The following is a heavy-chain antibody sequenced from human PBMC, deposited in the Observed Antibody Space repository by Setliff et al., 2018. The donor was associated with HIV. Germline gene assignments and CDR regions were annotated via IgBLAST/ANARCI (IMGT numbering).Heavy chain of an antibody. CDR2: MNPISDHR. V-gene: IGHV1-8*02. Sequence: GALVKVSCKASRYTFSNYDVNWVRQATGQGLEWMAWMNPISDHRGYAQKFQGRLTMTKDTSTSKVYMELSSLKSDDTAVYYCATDPGYSSTWYSESFQHWGQGTVVTVSS. CDR3: ATDPGYSSTWYSESFQH. CDR1: RYTFSNYD. J-gene: IGHJ1*01. D-gene: IGHD6-13*01.